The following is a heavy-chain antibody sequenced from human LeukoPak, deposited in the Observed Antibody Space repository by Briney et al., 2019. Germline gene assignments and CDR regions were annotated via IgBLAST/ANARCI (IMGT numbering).Heavy chain of an antibody. V-gene: IGHV3-30*04. Sequence: GGSLRLSCAASGFVFRSYPMQWVRQAPGKGLEWVTIISYDGNHIFYADSVKGRFTISRDNSKNTLYLQMNGLRPEDTAVYYCETAIQLRPFWGQGTLVTVSS. D-gene: IGHD1-1*01. CDR3: ETAIQLRPF. CDR1: GFVFRSYP. J-gene: IGHJ4*02. CDR2: ISYDGNHI.